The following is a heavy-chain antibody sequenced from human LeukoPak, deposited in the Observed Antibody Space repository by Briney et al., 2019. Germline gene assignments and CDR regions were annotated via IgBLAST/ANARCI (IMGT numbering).Heavy chain of an antibody. Sequence: ASVKVSCKASGGTFSSYAISWVRQAPGQGLEWMGWMNPNSGNTGYAQKFQGRVTITRNTSISTAYMELSSLRSEDTAVYYCARGGYYCSSTSCYPDWGQGTLVTVSS. CDR2: MNPNSGNT. J-gene: IGHJ4*02. V-gene: IGHV1-8*03. CDR3: ARGGYYCSSTSCYPD. CDR1: GGTFSSYA. D-gene: IGHD2-2*01.